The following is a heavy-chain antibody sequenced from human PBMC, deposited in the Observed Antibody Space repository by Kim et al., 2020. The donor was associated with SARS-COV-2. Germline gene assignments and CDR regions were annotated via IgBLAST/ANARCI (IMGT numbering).Heavy chain of an antibody. Sequence: GGSLRLSCAASGFTFSNAWMSWVRQAPGKGLEWVGRIKSKTDGGTTDYAAPVKGRFTISRDDSKNTLYLQMNSLKTEDTAVYYCTTKVHYDILTGYNNWFDPWGQGTLVTVSS. CDR3: TTKVHYDILTGYNNWFDP. V-gene: IGHV3-15*01. CDR2: IKSKTDGGTT. CDR1: GFTFSNAW. J-gene: IGHJ5*02. D-gene: IGHD3-9*01.